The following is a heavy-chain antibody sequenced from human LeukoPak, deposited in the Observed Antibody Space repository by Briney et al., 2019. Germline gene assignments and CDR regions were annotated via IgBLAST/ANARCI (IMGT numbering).Heavy chain of an antibody. J-gene: IGHJ4*02. Sequence: SGGPLRLSCAASGFTFSSYSMNWVRQAPGKGLEWVSYISSSSITIYYADSVKGRFTISRDNAKNSLYLQMNSLRDEDTAVYYCARDLTRTIDIDYWGQGTLVTVPS. V-gene: IGHV3-48*02. CDR3: ARDLTRTIDIDY. CDR1: GFTFSSYS. D-gene: IGHD1-7*01. CDR2: ISSSSITI.